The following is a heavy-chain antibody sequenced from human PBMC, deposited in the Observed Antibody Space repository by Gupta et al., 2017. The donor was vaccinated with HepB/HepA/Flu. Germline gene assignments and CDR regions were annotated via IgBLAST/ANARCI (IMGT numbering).Heavy chain of an antibody. CDR1: DGSISGWY. D-gene: IGHD2-21*02. CDR3: AGDSDSSQRSDV. Sequence: VRLRESGPVLVNPSDTLSPLCTVPDGSISGWYWSWIRQPQGKGLEWIGSIHSSGITNYNPSLKSRTTISVDTSKNQFSLKLSSGTAADTAIYYCAGDSDSSQRSDVWGQGTLVTVSS. CDR2: IHSSGIT. V-gene: IGHV4-59*01. J-gene: IGHJ4*02.